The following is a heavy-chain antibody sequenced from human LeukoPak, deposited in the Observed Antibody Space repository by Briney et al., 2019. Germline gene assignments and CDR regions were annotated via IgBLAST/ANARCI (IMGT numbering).Heavy chain of an antibody. CDR3: ARVSPRSDLYYYYYYYMDV. V-gene: IGHV4-4*07. CDR2: IYTSGST. J-gene: IGHJ6*03. Sequence: SQTLSLTCTVSGGSISSYYWSWIRQPAGKGLEWIGRIYTSGSTNYNPSLKSRVTMSVDTSKNQFSLKLSSVTAADTAVYYCARVSPRSDLYYYYYYYMDVWGKGTTVTVS. CDR1: GGSISSYY.